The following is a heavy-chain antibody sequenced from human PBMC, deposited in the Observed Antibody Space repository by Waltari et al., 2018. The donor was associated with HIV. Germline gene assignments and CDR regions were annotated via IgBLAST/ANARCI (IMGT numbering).Heavy chain of an antibody. Sequence: QVQLQQWGAGLLKPSETLSLTCAVYGGSFSGYYWSWLRQPPGKGREWIGEINHSGSTNYNPSLKSRVTISVDTSKNQFSLKLSSVTAADTAVYYCARGSITIFGVATMGYYYGMDVWGQGTTVTVSS. V-gene: IGHV4-34*01. CDR3: ARGSITIFGVATMGYYYGMDV. CDR1: GGSFSGYY. D-gene: IGHD3-3*01. J-gene: IGHJ6*02. CDR2: INHSGST.